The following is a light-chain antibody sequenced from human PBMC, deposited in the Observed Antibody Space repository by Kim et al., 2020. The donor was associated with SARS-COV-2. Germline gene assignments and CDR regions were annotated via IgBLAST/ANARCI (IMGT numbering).Light chain of an antibody. Sequence: EIVMTQSPATLSVSPGGRVTLSCRASQSVSSNLAWYQQKPGQSPRLLIHGASTRATGIPARFSGSGSGTEFTLTIRSLQPEDFAVYFCQQYYNWPPLTFGGGNKVDIK. CDR3: QQYYNWPPLT. J-gene: IGKJ4*01. CDR2: GAS. CDR1: QSVSSN. V-gene: IGKV3-15*01.